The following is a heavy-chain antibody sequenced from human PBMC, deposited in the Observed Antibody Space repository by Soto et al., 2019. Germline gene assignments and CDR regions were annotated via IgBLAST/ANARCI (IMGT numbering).Heavy chain of an antibody. Sequence: PSETLSLTCAVYGGSFSGYYWSWIRQPPGKGLERIGEINHSVSTNYNPSLKSRVIISVDTSKNQFSLKLSSVTAADTAVYYCARGETAMASYYYYGMDVWGQGTTVTVSS. D-gene: IGHD5-18*01. CDR2: INHSVST. V-gene: IGHV4-34*01. J-gene: IGHJ6*02. CDR3: ARGETAMASYYYYGMDV. CDR1: GGSFSGYY.